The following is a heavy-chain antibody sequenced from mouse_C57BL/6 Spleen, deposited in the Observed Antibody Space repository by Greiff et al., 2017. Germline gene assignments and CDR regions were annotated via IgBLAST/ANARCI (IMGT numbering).Heavy chain of an antibody. V-gene: IGHV5-16*01. D-gene: IGHD2-4*01. J-gene: IGHJ3*01. CDR1: GFTFSDYY. CDR3: ARVDYDYDGGFAY. CDR2: INYDGSST. Sequence: EVKLMESEGGLVQPGSSMKLSCTASGFTFSDYYMAWVRQVPEKGLEWVANINYDGSSTYYLDSLKSRFIISRDNAKNILYLQMSSLKSEDTATYYCARVDYDYDGGFAYWGQGTLVTVSA.